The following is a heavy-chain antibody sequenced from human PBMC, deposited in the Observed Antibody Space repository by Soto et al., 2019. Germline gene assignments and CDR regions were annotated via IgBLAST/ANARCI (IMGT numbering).Heavy chain of an antibody. CDR1: GYTLTTFF. V-gene: IGHV1-46*01. CDR3: ARGLSSTSCPGY. Sequence: DPVKVSCKASGYTLTTFFMHRVLQAPGQGLEWMGLINPGYPAGRSTTYAQKFQGRVTITRDTSASTAYMELSSLRSEDTAVYYCARGLSSTSCPGYWGQGTLVTVSS. J-gene: IGHJ4*02. D-gene: IGHD2-2*01. CDR2: INPGYPAGRST.